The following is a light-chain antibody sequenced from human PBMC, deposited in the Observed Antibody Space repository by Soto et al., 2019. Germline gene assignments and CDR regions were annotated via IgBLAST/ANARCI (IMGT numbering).Light chain of an antibody. CDR2: EVS. CDR3: SSYKSRSTPV. V-gene: IGLV2-14*01. Sequence: QSVLTQPASVSGSPGQSIAISCTGTSSDVGGYNYVSWYQQHPGKAPKLMIYEVSNRPSGVSNRFSGSKSGNTASLTISGLQHEEEAESYRSSYKSRSTPVFGTGTKVTV. CDR1: SSDVGGYNY. J-gene: IGLJ1*01.